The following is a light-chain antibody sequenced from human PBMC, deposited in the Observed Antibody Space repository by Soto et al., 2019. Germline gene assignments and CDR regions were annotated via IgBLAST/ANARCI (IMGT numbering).Light chain of an antibody. V-gene: IGLV2-8*01. CDR1: SSDVGGYKF. J-gene: IGLJ1*01. CDR2: EVS. Sequence: QSVLTQPPSASGSPGQSVTISCTGTSSDVGGYKFVSWYQQHPGKAPKLIIYEVSKRPSGVPDRFSGSKSGNTASLTVSGLQAEDEADYYCTSYAGTNTITPVFGPGTKVTVL. CDR3: TSYAGTNTITPV.